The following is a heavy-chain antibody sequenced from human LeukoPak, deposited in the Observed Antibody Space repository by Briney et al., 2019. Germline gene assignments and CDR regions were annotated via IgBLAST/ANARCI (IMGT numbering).Heavy chain of an antibody. CDR1: GYTFTSYA. Sequence: ASVKVSCKASGYTFTSYAMHWVRQAPVQRLEWMGWINAGNGNTKYSQEFQGRVTITRDTSASTAYMELSSLRSEDMAVYYCARAHRGKGYSYGSSAFDIWGQGTMVTVSS. V-gene: IGHV1-3*03. D-gene: IGHD5-18*01. J-gene: IGHJ3*02. CDR2: INAGNGNT. CDR3: ARAHRGKGYSYGSSAFDI.